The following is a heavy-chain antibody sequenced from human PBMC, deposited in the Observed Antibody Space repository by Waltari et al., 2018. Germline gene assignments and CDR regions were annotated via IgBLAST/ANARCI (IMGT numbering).Heavy chain of an antibody. V-gene: IGHV1-69*05. Sequence: QVQLVQSGAEVKKPGSSVKVSCKASGGTFSSYAISWVRQAPGQGLEWMGGVIPIFGTANYAQKFQGRVTITTDESTSTAYMELSSLRSEDTAVYYCARVGRKYSSSWYYFDYWGQGTLVTVSS. D-gene: IGHD6-13*01. J-gene: IGHJ4*02. CDR1: GGTFSSYA. CDR3: ARVGRKYSSSWYYFDY. CDR2: VIPIFGTA.